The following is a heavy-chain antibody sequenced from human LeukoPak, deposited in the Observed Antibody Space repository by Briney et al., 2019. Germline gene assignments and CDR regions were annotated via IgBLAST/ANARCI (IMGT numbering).Heavy chain of an antibody. CDR1: GGSISSSSYY. Sequence: SSETLSLTCTLSGGSISSSSYYWGWIRQPPGKGLEWIGSIYYSGSTYYNPSLKSRVTISLDASKNQFSLKLLSITTADTAVYYCATGRYWYGSENWGQGTLVTVAS. J-gene: IGHJ4*02. CDR2: IYYSGST. CDR3: ATGRYWYGSEN. D-gene: IGHD3-10*01. V-gene: IGHV4-39*07.